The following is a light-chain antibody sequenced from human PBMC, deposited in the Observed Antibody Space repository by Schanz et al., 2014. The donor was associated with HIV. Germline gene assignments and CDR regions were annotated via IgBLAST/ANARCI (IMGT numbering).Light chain of an antibody. V-gene: IGLV2-14*03. CDR1: SSDYKY. Sequence: AALTQPASVSGSPGQSITISCTGASSDYKYVSWYQQHPGRAPKLLIYDVSYRPSGVSNRFSGSKSGKTASLTISGLQADYEADYYCGSYGGSDNMVFGGGTKLTVL. CDR3: GSYGGSDNMV. CDR2: DVS. J-gene: IGLJ3*02.